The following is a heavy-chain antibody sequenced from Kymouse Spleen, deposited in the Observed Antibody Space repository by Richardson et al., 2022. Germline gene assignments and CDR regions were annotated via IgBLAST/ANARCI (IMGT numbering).Heavy chain of an antibody. D-gene: IGHD3-10*01. CDR2: ISSSSSYI. Sequence: EVQLVESGGGLVKPGGSLRLSCAASGFTFSSYSMNWVRQAPGKGLEWVSSISSSSSYIYYADSVKGRFTISRDNAKNSLYLQMNSLRAEDTAVYYCARSYYYGSGSYKDAFDIWGQGTMVTVSS. J-gene: IGHJ3*02. CDR3: ARSYYYGSGSYKDAFDI. V-gene: IGHV3-21*03. CDR1: GFTFSSYS.